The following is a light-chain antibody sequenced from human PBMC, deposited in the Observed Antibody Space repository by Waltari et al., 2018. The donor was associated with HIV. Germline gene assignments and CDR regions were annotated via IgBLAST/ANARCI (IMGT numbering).Light chain of an antibody. J-gene: IGKJ3*01. V-gene: IGKV1-39*01. CDR2: DAS. Sequence: DIQMSQSPYPLSASVGDSVTITCRASQPVTNKVNWYQQKPGKAPKLLIYDASTLQGGVPSRFRGGGSGTHFTLTITSVQPDDYVTYFCQQSYSYPLTFGPGTKVDV. CDR3: QQSYSYPLT. CDR1: QPVTNK.